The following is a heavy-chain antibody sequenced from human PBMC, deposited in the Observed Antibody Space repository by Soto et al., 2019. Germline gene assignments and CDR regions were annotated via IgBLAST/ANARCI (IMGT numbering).Heavy chain of an antibody. V-gene: IGHV3-30*03. J-gene: IGHJ6*02. D-gene: IGHD3-22*01. CDR2: ISYDGSNK. CDR1: GFTFSSYG. CDR3: ARVPYYDSSGYPKALSGVAGMDV. Sequence: GGSLRLSCAASGFTFSSYGMHWVRQAPGKGLEWVAVISYDGSNKYYADSVKGRFTISRDNSKNTLYLQMNSLRAEDTAGYYCARVPYYDSSGYPKALSGVAGMDVGGQGTTVTVSS.